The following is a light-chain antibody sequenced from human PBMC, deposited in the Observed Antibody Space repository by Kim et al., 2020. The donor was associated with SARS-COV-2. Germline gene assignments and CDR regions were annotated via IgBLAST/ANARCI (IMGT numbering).Light chain of an antibody. CDR2: NND. J-gene: IGLJ1*01. Sequence: QSVLTQPPSASGTPGQRVTISCSGSSSNVGTNRVNWYQQLPGTAPKLLIYNNDQRPSGVPARFSGSKSGSSASLAISGLQSEDEADYYCAAWDDTRYVFGAGTKVTVL. CDR1: SSNVGTNR. V-gene: IGLV1-44*01. CDR3: AAWDDTRYV.